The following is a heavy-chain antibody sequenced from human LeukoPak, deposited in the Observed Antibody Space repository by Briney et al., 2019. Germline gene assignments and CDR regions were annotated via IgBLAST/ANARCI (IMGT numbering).Heavy chain of an antibody. Sequence: SQTLSLTCAVSGGPISSGGYSWSWIRQPPGKGLEWIGYIYHSGSTYYNPSLKSRVTISVDRSKNQFSLKLSSVTAADTAVYYCARRRLGKGDYFDYWGQGTLVTVSS. CDR2: IYHSGST. J-gene: IGHJ4*02. CDR3: ARRRLGKGDYFDY. CDR1: GGPISSGGYS. V-gene: IGHV4-30-2*01. D-gene: IGHD7-27*01.